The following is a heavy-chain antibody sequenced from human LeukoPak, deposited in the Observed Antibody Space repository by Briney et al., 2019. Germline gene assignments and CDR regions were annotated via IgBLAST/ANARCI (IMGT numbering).Heavy chain of an antibody. V-gene: IGHV3-23*01. J-gene: IGHJ4*02. D-gene: IGHD4-23*01. CDR2: IGAAT. CDR3: AKRVGGSPYYFDY. CDR1: GFTFSTYG. Sequence: GGSLRLSCAASGFTFSTYGMSRVRQAPGKGLEWVSTIGAATYYADSVKGRFIISRDNSKNTLYLQMNSLGAEDTAIYYCAKRVGGSPYYFDYWGQGTPVTVSS.